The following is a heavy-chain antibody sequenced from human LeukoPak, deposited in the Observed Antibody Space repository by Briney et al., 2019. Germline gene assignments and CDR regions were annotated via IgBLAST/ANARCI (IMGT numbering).Heavy chain of an antibody. CDR3: ARTSPYYDFWSGSPPDY. D-gene: IGHD3-3*01. V-gene: IGHV1-2*02. Sequence: GASVKVSCKASGYTFTGYYMHWVRQAPGQGLEWMGWINPNSGGTNYAQKFQGRVTMTRDTSISTAYMELSRLRSDDTAVYYCARTSPYYDFWSGSPPDYWGQGTLVTVSS. CDR1: GYTFTGYY. J-gene: IGHJ4*02. CDR2: INPNSGGT.